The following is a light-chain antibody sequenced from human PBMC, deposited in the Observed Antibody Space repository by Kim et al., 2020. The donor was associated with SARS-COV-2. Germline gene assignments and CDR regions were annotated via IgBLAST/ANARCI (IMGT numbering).Light chain of an antibody. CDR2: GAS. CDR1: QSVSSNY. J-gene: IGKJ5*01. Sequence: EIVLTQSPGTLSLSPGERATLSCRASQSVSSNYLAWYQQKPGQAPRLLIYGASSRATGIPDRFSGSGSGTDFTLTISSLEPEDFAVYYCQQYCTSPITFGQGTRLEIK. V-gene: IGKV3-20*01. CDR3: QQYCTSPIT.